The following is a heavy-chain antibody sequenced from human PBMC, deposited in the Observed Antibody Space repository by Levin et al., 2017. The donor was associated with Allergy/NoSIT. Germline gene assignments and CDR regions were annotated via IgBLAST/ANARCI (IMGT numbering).Heavy chain of an antibody. CDR3: ARRGGYCSSTSCFYYFDY. Sequence: ESLKISCTVSGGSISSSSYYWGWIRQPPGKGLEWIGSIYYSGSTYYNPSLKSRVTISVDTSKNQFSLKLSSVTAADTAVYYCARRGGYCSSTSCFYYFDYWGQGTLVTVSS. CDR1: GGSISSSSYY. CDR2: IYYSGST. V-gene: IGHV4-39*01. J-gene: IGHJ4*02. D-gene: IGHD2-2*01.